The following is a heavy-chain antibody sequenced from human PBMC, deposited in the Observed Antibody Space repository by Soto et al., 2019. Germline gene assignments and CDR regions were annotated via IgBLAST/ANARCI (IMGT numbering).Heavy chain of an antibody. Sequence: GGSLRLSCAASGFTFSSYGMNWVRQAPGKGLEXVAXXWXXGXXXXXVXXVKGRFTISRDNSKNMLYLQMSSLRGEDTAVYYCARDAGFSGSYFDHWGQGTLVTVSS. D-gene: IGHD1-26*01. CDR2: XWXXGXXX. CDR1: GFTFSSYG. J-gene: IGHJ4*02. CDR3: ARDAGFSGSYFDH. V-gene: IGHV3-33*01.